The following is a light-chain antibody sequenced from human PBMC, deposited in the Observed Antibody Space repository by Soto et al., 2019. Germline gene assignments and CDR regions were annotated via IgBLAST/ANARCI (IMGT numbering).Light chain of an antibody. CDR3: CSSAGSYTFWV. V-gene: IGLV2-11*01. Sequence: QSALTQPRSVSGSPGQSVTISCTGTNSDVGGYDYVSWYQHHPGKAPKLMIFDVNKRPSGVPDRFSGSKSGNTASLTISGLQAEDEADYYCCSSAGSYTFWVFGGGTKVTVL. CDR1: NSDVGGYDY. CDR2: DVN. J-gene: IGLJ3*02.